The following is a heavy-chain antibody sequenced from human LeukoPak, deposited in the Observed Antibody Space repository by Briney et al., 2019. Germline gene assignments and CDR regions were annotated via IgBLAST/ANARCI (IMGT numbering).Heavy chain of an antibody. Sequence: SETLSLTCTVSGGSISSYYWSWIRQPPGKGLEWIGYIYDRGSTNQNPSLKSRVTISVDTSKNQFSLRLSSVTAADTAVYFCARHRRATVTTFFLLVAFDIWGQGTMVTVSS. CDR2: IYDRGST. CDR3: ARHRRATVTTFFLLVAFDI. J-gene: IGHJ3*02. V-gene: IGHV4-59*08. D-gene: IGHD4-17*01. CDR1: GGSISSYY.